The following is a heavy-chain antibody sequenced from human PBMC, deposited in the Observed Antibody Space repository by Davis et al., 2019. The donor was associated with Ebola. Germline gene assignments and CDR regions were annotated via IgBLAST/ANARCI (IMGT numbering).Heavy chain of an antibody. CDR1: GFTFSNYW. V-gene: IGHV4-4*02. D-gene: IGHD3-22*01. CDR3: ARDRHDTSGYGF. J-gene: IGHJ4*02. Sequence: GSLRLSCAASGFTFSNYWMNWVRQAPGKGLEWIGAMYYRGTTYYNPSLKSRVTISADTSKNQFFLKLSSVTAADTAIYYCARDRHDTSGYGFWGQGTLVTVSS. CDR2: MYYRGTT.